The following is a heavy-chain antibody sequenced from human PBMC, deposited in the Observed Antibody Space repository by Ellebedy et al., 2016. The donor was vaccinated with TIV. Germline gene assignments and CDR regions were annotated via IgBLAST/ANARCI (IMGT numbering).Heavy chain of an antibody. D-gene: IGHD2-2*01. Sequence: AASVKVSCKASGYTFSSYGISWVRQAPGQGLEWLGWISAYNGRTNYAQRLQGRVTMTTDTSTSTAYMELRSLRSDDTAVYYCARYCNSTTCSNWFDPWGQGTLVTVSS. CDR3: ARYCNSTTCSNWFDP. J-gene: IGHJ5*02. V-gene: IGHV1-18*04. CDR2: ISAYNGRT. CDR1: GYTFSSYG.